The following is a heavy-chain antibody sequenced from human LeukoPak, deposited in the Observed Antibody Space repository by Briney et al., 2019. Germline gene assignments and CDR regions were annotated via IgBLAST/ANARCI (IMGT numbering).Heavy chain of an antibody. J-gene: IGHJ4*02. V-gene: IGHV1-24*01. CDR1: GYTLTELS. CDR3: ATDRYGTRFLDY. D-gene: IGHD3-3*01. CDR2: FDPEDGET. Sequence: ASVKVSCKVSGYTLTELSIHWVRQAPGKGLERMGGFDPEDGETIYAQKFQGRVTMTEDTSTDTAYMELSSLRSEDTAVYYCATDRYGTRFLDYWGQGTLVTVSS.